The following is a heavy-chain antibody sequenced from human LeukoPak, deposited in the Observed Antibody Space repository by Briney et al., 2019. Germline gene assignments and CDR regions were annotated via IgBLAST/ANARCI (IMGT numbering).Heavy chain of an antibody. J-gene: IGHJ4*02. V-gene: IGHV3-23*01. Sequence: PGGSLRLSCAASGFTFSSYAMSWVRQAPGKGLEWVSAISGRGGSTYYADSVKGRFTISRDNSKNTLYLQMNSPRAEDTAVYYCAKSFRSGWFALGPYWGQGTLVTVSS. CDR2: ISGRGGST. CDR3: AKSFRSGWFALGPY. CDR1: GFTFSSYA. D-gene: IGHD6-19*01.